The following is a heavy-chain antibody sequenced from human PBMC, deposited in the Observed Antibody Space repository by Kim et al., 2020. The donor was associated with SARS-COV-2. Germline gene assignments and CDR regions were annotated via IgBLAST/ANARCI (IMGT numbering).Heavy chain of an antibody. J-gene: IGHJ6*02. Sequence: GGSLRLSCAASGFTFSSYGMHWVRQAPGKGLEWVAVISYDGSNKYYADSVKGRFTISRDNSKNTLYLQMNSLRAEDTAVYYCAKVYSSSPRDYYYYYGMDVWGQGTTVTVSS. CDR3: AKVYSSSPRDYYYYYGMDV. V-gene: IGHV3-30*18. D-gene: IGHD6-6*01. CDR1: GFTFSSYG. CDR2: ISYDGSNK.